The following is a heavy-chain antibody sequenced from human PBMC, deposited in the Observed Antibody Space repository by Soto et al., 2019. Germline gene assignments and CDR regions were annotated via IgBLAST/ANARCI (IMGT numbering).Heavy chain of an antibody. D-gene: IGHD2-15*01. CDR3: ARDGGYCSGGSCYSSYFQH. Sequence: QVQLVESGGGVVQPGRSLRLSCAASGFTFSSYGMHWVRQAPGKGLEWVAVIWYDGSNKYYADSVKGRFTISRDNSKNTLYLQMNSLRAEDTAVYYCARDGGYCSGGSCYSSYFQHWGQGTLVTVSS. CDR1: GFTFSSYG. J-gene: IGHJ1*01. CDR2: IWYDGSNK. V-gene: IGHV3-33*01.